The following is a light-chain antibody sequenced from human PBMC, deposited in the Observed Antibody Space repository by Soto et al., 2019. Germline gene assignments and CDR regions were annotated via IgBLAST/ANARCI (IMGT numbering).Light chain of an antibody. CDR2: EGS. CDR1: SSDVGSYNL. CDR3: CSYAGRSTYV. V-gene: IGLV2-23*01. Sequence: QSVLTQPASVSGSPGQSITISCTGTSSDVGSYNLVSWYQQHPGKAPKLMIYEGSKRPSGVSNRFSGSKSGNTASLTISGLQAEDEADYYCCSYAGRSTYVFGTGTKFTVL. J-gene: IGLJ1*01.